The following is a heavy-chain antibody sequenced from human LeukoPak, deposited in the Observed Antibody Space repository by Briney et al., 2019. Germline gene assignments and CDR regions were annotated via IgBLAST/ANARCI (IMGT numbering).Heavy chain of an antibody. CDR3: ARDRVGPGYCSSTSCYQYYFDY. J-gene: IGHJ4*02. D-gene: IGHD2-2*01. V-gene: IGHV1-69*01. CDR1: GGTFSNYD. CDR2: IIPIFGTA. Sequence: SVKVSCKASGGTFSNYDISWVRQAPGQGLEWMGGIIPIFGTANYAQKFQGRVTITADESTSTAYMELSSLRSEDTAVYYCARDRVGPGYCSSTSCYQYYFDYWGQGTLVTVSS.